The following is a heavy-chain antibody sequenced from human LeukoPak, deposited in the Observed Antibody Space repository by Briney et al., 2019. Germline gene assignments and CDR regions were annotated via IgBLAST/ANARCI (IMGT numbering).Heavy chain of an antibody. V-gene: IGHV3-66*01. CDR3: ARGRVSVYSSSWYYGY. Sequence: PGGSLRLSCAASGFTFSSYSMNWVRQAPGKGLEWVSVIYSGGRTYYADSVKGRFTISRDNSKNTLYLQMNSLRAEDTAVYYCARGRVSVYSSSWYYGYWGQGTLVTVSS. CDR1: GFTFSSYS. CDR2: IYSGGRT. J-gene: IGHJ4*02. D-gene: IGHD6-13*01.